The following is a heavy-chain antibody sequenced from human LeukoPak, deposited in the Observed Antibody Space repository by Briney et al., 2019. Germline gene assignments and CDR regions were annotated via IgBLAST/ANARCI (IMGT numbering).Heavy chain of an antibody. Sequence: PSETLSLTCAVYGGSFSGYYWSWIRQPPGKGLEWIGEINRSGSTNYNPSLKSRVTISVDTSKNQFSLKLSSVTAADTAVYYCARGYDILTGYTGSFDYWGQGTLVTVSS. CDR2: INRSGST. J-gene: IGHJ4*02. CDR3: ARGYDILTGYTGSFDY. V-gene: IGHV4-34*01. D-gene: IGHD3-9*01. CDR1: GGSFSGYY.